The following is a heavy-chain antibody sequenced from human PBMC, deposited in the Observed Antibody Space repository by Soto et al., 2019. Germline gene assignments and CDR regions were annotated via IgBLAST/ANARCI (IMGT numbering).Heavy chain of an antibody. Sequence: EVQLVESGGGLVQPGGSLRLSCAASGFTFSTYWMSWVRQAPGKGPEWVANIKGDESEKYYVDSVKGRFTISRDIAKNSLSLQMNSLRAEDTAMYDGARVGRNGGPPGYFWGPGTLVIVSS. D-gene: IGHD3-16*01. CDR1: GFTFSTYW. J-gene: IGHJ4*02. V-gene: IGHV3-7*04. CDR2: IKGDESEK. CDR3: ARVGRNGGPPGYF.